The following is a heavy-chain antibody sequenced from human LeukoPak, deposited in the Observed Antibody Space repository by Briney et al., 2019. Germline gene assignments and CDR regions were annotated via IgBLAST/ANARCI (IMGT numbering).Heavy chain of an antibody. CDR3: ARGIGSQLRSGWFDH. CDR2: IYSGGNT. V-gene: IGHV3-66*01. D-gene: IGHD3-3*01. Sequence: PGGSLRLSCAASGFTVSSNYMSWVRQAPGKGLEWGSVIYSGGNTYYADSVEGRFTMSRDNSKNTLYLQMNSLRAEDTAVYYCARGIGSQLRSGWFDHWGQGTLVTVSS. J-gene: IGHJ5*02. CDR1: GFTVSSNY.